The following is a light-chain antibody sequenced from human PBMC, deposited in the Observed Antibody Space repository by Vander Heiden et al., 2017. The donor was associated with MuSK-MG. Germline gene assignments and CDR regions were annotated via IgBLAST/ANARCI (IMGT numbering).Light chain of an antibody. CDR2: GAS. CDR1: QSVASSNY. Sequence: ELVLTPSPGTLSLSPGERATLSCRASQSVASSNYLAWYQEIPSQAPSLLIYGASTRATGIPDRFSGSGSRTDFTLSITRLEPEDFAVYYCQQDGSSPYTFGQGTKLEIK. CDR3: QQDGSSPYT. J-gene: IGKJ2*01. V-gene: IGKV3-20*01.